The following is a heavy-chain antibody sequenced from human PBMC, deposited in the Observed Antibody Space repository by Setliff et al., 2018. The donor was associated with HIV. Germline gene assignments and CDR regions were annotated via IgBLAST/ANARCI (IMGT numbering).Heavy chain of an antibody. CDR1: GVSVRSGSYY. V-gene: IGHV4-61*01. J-gene: IGHJ3*02. CDR2: LYYTDNT. CDR3: ARVSSDAFDI. D-gene: IGHD6-6*01. Sequence: SETLSLTCTVSGVSVRSGSYYWSWIQQPPGKGLEWIGYLYYTDNTNYNPSLKSRVTISVDTSKNQFSLKLSSVTVADTAVYYCARVSSDAFDIWGQGTVVTVS.